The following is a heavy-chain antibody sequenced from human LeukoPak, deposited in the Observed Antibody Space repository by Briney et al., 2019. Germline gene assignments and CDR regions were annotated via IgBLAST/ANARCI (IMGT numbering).Heavy chain of an antibody. Sequence: SVKVSCKASGGTFSSYAISWVRQAPGQGLEWMGGIIPIFGTANYAQKFQGRVTITTDESTSTAYMELSSLRSEDTAVYYCATALPFRTVADAFDIWGQGTMVTVSS. D-gene: IGHD4-23*01. CDR2: IIPIFGTA. J-gene: IGHJ3*02. CDR1: GGTFSSYA. CDR3: ATALPFRTVADAFDI. V-gene: IGHV1-69*05.